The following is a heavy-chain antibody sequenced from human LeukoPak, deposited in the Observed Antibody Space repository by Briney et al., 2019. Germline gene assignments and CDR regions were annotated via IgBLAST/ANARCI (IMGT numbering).Heavy chain of an antibody. Sequence: PGRSLRLSCAASGFTFSSYEMNWVRQAPGKGLEWVSYISSSGSTIYYADSVKGRFTISRDNAKNSLYLQMNSLRAEDTAVYYCARVAMIVAKPYDNWGQGTLVTVSS. V-gene: IGHV3-48*03. CDR2: ISSSGSTI. J-gene: IGHJ4*02. D-gene: IGHD3-22*01. CDR3: ARVAMIVAKPYDN. CDR1: GFTFSSYE.